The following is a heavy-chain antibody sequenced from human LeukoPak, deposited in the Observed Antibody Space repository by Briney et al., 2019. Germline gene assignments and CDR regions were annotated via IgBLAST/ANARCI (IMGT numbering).Heavy chain of an antibody. CDR3: AREYSSGWYKGKYFDY. CDR2: ISYDGSNK. CDR1: GLTFSSYA. D-gene: IGHD6-19*01. V-gene: IGHV3-30*04. Sequence: PGGSLRLSCAASGLTFSSYAMHWVRQAPGKGLEWVAVISYDGSNKYYADSVKGRFTISRDNSKNTLYLQMNSLRAEDTAVYYCAREYSSGWYKGKYFDYWGQGTLVTVSS. J-gene: IGHJ4*02.